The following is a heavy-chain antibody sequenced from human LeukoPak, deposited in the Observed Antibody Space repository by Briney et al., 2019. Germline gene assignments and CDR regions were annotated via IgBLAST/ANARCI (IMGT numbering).Heavy chain of an antibody. CDR3: ARVRGPTVTTWYFDL. Sequence: GGSLRLSCGASGFTFSTHGMIWVRQAPGKGLEWVSYISPRSATINYADSVKGRFTISRDDARNSLFLQMHSLRAGDTAVYYCARVRGPTVTTWYFDLWGRGTLVTVSS. J-gene: IGHJ2*01. CDR2: ISPRSATI. D-gene: IGHD4-17*01. CDR1: GFTFSTHG. V-gene: IGHV3-48*01.